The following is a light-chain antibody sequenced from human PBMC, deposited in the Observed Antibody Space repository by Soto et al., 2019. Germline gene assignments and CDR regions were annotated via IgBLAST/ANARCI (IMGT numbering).Light chain of an antibody. CDR2: PAS. Sequence: DIQMTQSPSSLSASVGDRVTITCRASQGISNYLAWYQQKPGQVPKLLIYPASTLPSGVPSRFSGSGSGTDFTLTISSLHPEDAATYYCQKYNSPLWTFGQGTKVEIK. CDR3: QKYNSPLWT. CDR1: QGISNY. J-gene: IGKJ1*01. V-gene: IGKV1-27*01.